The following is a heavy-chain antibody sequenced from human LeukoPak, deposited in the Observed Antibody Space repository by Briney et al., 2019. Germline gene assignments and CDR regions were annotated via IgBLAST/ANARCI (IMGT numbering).Heavy chain of an antibody. V-gene: IGHV3-30*18. CDR2: ISYDGNNE. Sequence: QPGGSLRLSCAASGFTFSSYGMHWVRQAPGKGLEWVALISYDGNNEYYADSVKDRFTISRDNSKNTLYLHMNSLRAEDTAVYYCAKEMTFFFCMDVWGKGTTVTVSS. CDR1: GFTFSSYG. J-gene: IGHJ6*03. CDR3: AKEMTFFFCMDV.